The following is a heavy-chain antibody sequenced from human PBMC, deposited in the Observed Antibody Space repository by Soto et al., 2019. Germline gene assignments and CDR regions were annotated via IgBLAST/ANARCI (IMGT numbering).Heavy chain of an antibody. CDR1: GYTFTSYG. J-gene: IGHJ6*02. V-gene: IGHV1-18*01. CDR3: ARDTATVINYYYYGMDV. CDR2: ISAYNGNT. D-gene: IGHD4-17*01. Sequence: GASVKVSCKASGYTFTSYGISWVRQAPGQGLEWMGWISAYNGNTNYAQKLQGRVTMTTDTSTSTAYMELRSLRSDDTAVYYCARDTATVINYYYYGMDVWGQGTTVTVS.